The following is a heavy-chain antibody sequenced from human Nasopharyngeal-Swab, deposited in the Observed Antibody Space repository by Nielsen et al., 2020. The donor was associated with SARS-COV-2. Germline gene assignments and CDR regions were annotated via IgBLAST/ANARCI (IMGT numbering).Heavy chain of an antibody. CDR3: ARDVVEYCSAASCFGAFDV. D-gene: IGHD2-15*01. Sequence: GEALKIPWDASGFTFSSHAMSWVRQAPGKGLEWVSVIIGTGDSCYYGDSVKGRFSISRNNSRSTTYLQMNNLRAEDTALYFCARDVVEYCSAASCFGAFDVWGQGTMVTVSS. J-gene: IGHJ3*01. CDR2: IIGTGDSC. CDR1: GFTFSSHA. V-gene: IGHV3-23*01.